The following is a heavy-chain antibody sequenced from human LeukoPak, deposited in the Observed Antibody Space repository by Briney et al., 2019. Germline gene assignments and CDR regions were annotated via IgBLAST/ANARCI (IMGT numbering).Heavy chain of an antibody. D-gene: IGHD2-15*01. Sequence: NPSETLSLTCTVSGGSISSYYWNWIRQPPGKGLEWIGYIYYSGSTNYNPSLKSRVTISLDTSKNQFSLKLGSVTAADTAVYYCARSVEGYCSGGSCYSYYYYMDVWGKGTTVTVSS. J-gene: IGHJ6*03. CDR3: ARSVEGYCSGGSCYSYYYYMDV. CDR2: IYYSGST. CDR1: GGSISSYY. V-gene: IGHV4-59*01.